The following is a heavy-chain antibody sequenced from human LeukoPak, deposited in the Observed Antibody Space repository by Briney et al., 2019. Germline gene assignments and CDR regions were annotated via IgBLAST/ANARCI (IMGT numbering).Heavy chain of an antibody. CDR3: ARVPTSVWGSYRYGYFDY. D-gene: IGHD3-16*02. CDR1: GGSISSGGYS. CDR2: IYHSGST. J-gene: IGHJ4*02. V-gene: IGHV4-30-2*01. Sequence: PSETLSLTCAVSGGSISSGGYSWSWIRQPPGKGLEWIGYIYHSGSTYYNPSLKSRVTISVDRSKNQFSLKLSSVTAADTAVYYCARVPTSVWGSYRYGYFDYWGQGTLVTVSS.